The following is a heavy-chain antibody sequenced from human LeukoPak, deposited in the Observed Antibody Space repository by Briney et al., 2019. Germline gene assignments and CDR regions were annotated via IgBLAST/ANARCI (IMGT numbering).Heavy chain of an antibody. CDR3: ARSGMCSGGSCYSDY. V-gene: IGHV5-51*01. CDR2: IYPGDSDA. J-gene: IGHJ4*02. Sequence: GESLKISCKGSGYSFASYWIGWVRQMPGKGLEWMGIIYPGDSDARYSPSFQGQVTLSADKSISTAYLQWSSLKASGTAMYYCARSGMCSGGSCYSDYWGQGTLVTVSS. CDR1: GYSFASYW. D-gene: IGHD2-15*01.